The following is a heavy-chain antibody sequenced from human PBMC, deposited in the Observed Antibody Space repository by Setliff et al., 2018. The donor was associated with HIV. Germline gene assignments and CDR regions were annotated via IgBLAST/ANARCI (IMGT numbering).Heavy chain of an antibody. CDR2: VHSNGFK. D-gene: IGHD3-22*01. J-gene: IGHJ6*03. V-gene: IGHV4-61*09. CDR3: ARGVVGSYYDYVNIYYHDYIDL. Sequence: SETLSLTCDVSGVSINSGDYSWNWIRQPAGKRLEWIGHVHSNGFKNYNSSLESRVDISVDTSKNQISLEVDSVTAADTAIYFCARGVVGSYYDYVNIYYHDYIDLWGKGTTVTVSS. CDR1: GVSINSGDYS.